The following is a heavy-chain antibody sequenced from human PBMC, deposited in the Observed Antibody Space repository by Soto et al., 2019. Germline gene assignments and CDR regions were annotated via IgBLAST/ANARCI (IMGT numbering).Heavy chain of an antibody. J-gene: IGHJ4*02. CDR3: SSLYYDILTGSAY. V-gene: IGHV4-39*01. Sequence: QLQLQESGPGLVKPSATLSLTCTVSGGSISSSSYYWGWIRQPPGKGLEWIGSIYYSGSTYCNPSLKSRVTISLDTSKNQFSLMLSSVTAADTAVYYCSSLYYDILTGSAYWGQGTLVTVSS. D-gene: IGHD3-9*01. CDR2: IYYSGST. CDR1: GGSISSSSYY.